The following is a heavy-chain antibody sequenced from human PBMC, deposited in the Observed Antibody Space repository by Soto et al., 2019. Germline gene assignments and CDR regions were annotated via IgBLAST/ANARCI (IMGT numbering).Heavy chain of an antibody. V-gene: IGHV3-23*01. CDR2: ISGSGGST. CDR1: GFTFSSYA. CDR3: VKDPSGYDFHYFFAY. D-gene: IGHD5-12*01. J-gene: IGHJ4*02. Sequence: GGSLRLSCAASGFTFSSYAMSWVRQAPGKGLEWVSAISGSGGSTYYADSVKGRFTISRDNSKNTLYLQMNSLRAEDTAVYYCVKDPSGYDFHYFFAYRAQGTLVPVSA.